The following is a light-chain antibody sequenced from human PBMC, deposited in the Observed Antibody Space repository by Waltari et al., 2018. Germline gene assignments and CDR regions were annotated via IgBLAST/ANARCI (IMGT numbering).Light chain of an antibody. CDR2: GAS. V-gene: IGKV3-20*01. Sequence: EIVLTQSPVTLSLSPGERATLSCRASQRVSSSYFAWYPQKPGQAPRLLIYGASSRATGIPDRFSGSGSGTDFTITISRLEPEDFAVYYCQQYGSSPLSITFGQGTRLEIK. CDR1: QRVSSSY. CDR3: QQYGSSPLSIT. J-gene: IGKJ5*01.